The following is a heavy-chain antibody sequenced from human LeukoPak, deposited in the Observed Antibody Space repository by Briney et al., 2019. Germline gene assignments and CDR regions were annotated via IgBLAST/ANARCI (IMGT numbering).Heavy chain of an antibody. CDR1: GGTFSSYA. Sequence: ASVKVFCKASGGTFSSYAISWVRQAPGQGLEWMGGIIPIFGTANYAQKFQGRVTITTDESTSTAYMELSSLRSEDTAVYYCARVGDCSGGSCYPRRNYYMDVWGKGTTVTVPS. D-gene: IGHD2-15*01. J-gene: IGHJ6*03. CDR3: ARVGDCSGGSCYPRRNYYMDV. CDR2: IIPIFGTA. V-gene: IGHV1-69*05.